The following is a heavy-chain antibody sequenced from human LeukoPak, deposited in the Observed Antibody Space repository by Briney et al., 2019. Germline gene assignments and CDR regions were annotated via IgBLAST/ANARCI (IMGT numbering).Heavy chain of an antibody. V-gene: IGHV3-11*01. CDR2: ISSSGSTI. D-gene: IGHD3-10*01. CDR1: GFTFSDYY. J-gene: IGHJ6*02. CDR3: ARDRWFGGLATLYYYYGMDV. Sequence: GGSLRLSCAASGFTFSDYYMSWIRQAPGKGLEWVSYISSSGSTIYYADSVKGRFTISRDNAKNSLYLQMNSLRAEDTAVYYCARDRWFGGLATLYYYYGMDVWGQGTTVTVSS.